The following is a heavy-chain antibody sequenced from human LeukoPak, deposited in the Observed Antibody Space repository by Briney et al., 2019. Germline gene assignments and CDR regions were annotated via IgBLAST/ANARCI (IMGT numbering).Heavy chain of an antibody. J-gene: IGHJ4*02. V-gene: IGHV3-23*01. Sequence: GGSLRLSCAASGFTFSSYWMSWVRQAPGKGLAWGSAISGSGGTTYSADSVKGRFTISRDNSKNMLYLQMNSLRAEDTAVYYCAKSNGVDRNGYNSDYFDYWGQGTLVTVSS. CDR2: ISGSGGTT. D-gene: IGHD5-24*01. CDR3: AKSNGVDRNGYNSDYFDY. CDR1: GFTFSSYW.